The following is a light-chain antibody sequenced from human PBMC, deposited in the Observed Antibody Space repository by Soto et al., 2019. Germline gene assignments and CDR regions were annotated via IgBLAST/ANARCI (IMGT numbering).Light chain of an antibody. CDR2: EVS. Sequence: QSALTQPASVSGSPGQSITISCSGISPDFGVSWYQHFPGKAPKLLIFEVSNRPSGVSTRFSGSKSGNMAFLTISGLQSEDEGLYHCSSYSSTTTRFCGGTKLTVL. CDR3: SSYSSTTTR. J-gene: IGLJ2*01. CDR1: SPDFG. V-gene: IGLV2-14*01.